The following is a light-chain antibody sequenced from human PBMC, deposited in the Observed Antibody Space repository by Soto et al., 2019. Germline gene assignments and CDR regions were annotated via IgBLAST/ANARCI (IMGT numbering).Light chain of an antibody. CDR1: SSDVGGYNY. Sequence: QSALTQPASVSGSPGQSITISCTGTSSDVGGYNYVSWYQQHPGKAPKLMIYDVSNRPSGVSNRFSGSKSGNTASLTISGLQAGDEADYYCSSYTGSSTLLFGTGTKVTVL. CDR2: DVS. V-gene: IGLV2-14*01. CDR3: SSYTGSSTLL. J-gene: IGLJ1*01.